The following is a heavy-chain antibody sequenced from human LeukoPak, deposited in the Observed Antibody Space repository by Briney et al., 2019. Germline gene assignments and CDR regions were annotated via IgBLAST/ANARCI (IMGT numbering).Heavy chain of an antibody. Sequence: QPGRSLRLSCAASGFTFSSYGMPWVRQAPGKGLEWVTVISYDGSNKYYADSVKGRFTISRDNSKNTLYLQMNSLRAEDTAVYYCAKDSRYDFWSGYPYPDYWGQGTLVTVSS. J-gene: IGHJ4*02. CDR1: GFTFSSYG. CDR2: ISYDGSNK. D-gene: IGHD3-3*01. CDR3: AKDSRYDFWSGYPYPDY. V-gene: IGHV3-30*18.